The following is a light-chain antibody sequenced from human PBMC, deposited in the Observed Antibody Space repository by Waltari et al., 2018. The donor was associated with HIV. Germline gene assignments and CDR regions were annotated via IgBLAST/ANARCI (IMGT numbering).Light chain of an antibody. CDR3: QQCGSSPPT. J-gene: IGKJ1*01. CDR2: GAS. CDR1: QTVDSSH. Sequence: EIVLTQSPGTLSLSLGERATLHCRTSQTVDSSHLAWYQQKRDQPPRLLMYGASTRDTGVPDRFSGSGSGTNFTLTINRLEPEDFAVYYCQQCGSSPPTFGQGTNVEIK. V-gene: IGKV3-20*01.